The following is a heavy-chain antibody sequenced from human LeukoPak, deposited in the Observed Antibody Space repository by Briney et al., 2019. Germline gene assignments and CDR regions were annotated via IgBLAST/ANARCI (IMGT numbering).Heavy chain of an antibody. CDR3: ARDSYSGSYPVGYFAY. CDR2: TDYMSKWYN. J-gene: IGHJ4*02. V-gene: IGHV6-1*01. Sequence: SQTLSLTCAISGDSVSINSAAWNWIRQSPSRGLEWLGRTDYMSKWYNDYAVSVKSRITINPDTSKKQFSLQLNSVTPEDTAVYYCARDSYSGSYPVGYFAYWGQGTLVTVSS. CDR1: GDSVSINSAA. D-gene: IGHD1-26*01.